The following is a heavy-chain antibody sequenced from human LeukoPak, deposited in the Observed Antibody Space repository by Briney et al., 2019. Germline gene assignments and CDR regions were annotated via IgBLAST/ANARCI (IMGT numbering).Heavy chain of an antibody. CDR2: ISGHNGHT. Sequence: GASVKVSCKASGFSLRAYAITWVRRAPGRGPEWMGWISGHNGHTNVAQRFQGRVSMATDTSTSTTYMSLRGLTSDDTATYYCARDLYSYAVRGEDAFDVWGQGTMVTV. J-gene: IGHJ3*01. CDR3: ARDLYSYAVRGEDAFDV. V-gene: IGHV1-18*01. D-gene: IGHD5-18*01. CDR1: GFSLRAYA.